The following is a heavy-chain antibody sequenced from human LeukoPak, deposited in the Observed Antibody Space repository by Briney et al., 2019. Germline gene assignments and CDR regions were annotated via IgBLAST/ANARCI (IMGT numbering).Heavy chain of an antibody. CDR2: INWYGGST. D-gene: IGHD4-11*01. Sequence: PGGSLRLSCAASGFTFDDYGMSLVRQAPGKGLEWVSAINWYGGSTGYADSVKGRFTISRDNARNSLYLQMNSLRAEDTALYYCVRVPSSGPQSKASDFWGQGTLVTVSS. CDR1: GFTFDDYG. V-gene: IGHV3-20*04. J-gene: IGHJ4*02. CDR3: VRVPSSGPQSKASDF.